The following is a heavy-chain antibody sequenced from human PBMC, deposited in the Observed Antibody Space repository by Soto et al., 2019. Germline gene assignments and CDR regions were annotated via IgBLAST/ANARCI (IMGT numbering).Heavy chain of an antibody. CDR1: GGSMNSGHYY. D-gene: IGHD3-22*01. CDR2: IYFRGST. CDR3: ARIYDSSGYVDY. V-gene: IGHV4-30-4*01. Sequence: PSETLSLTCTVSGGSMNSGHYYWSWIRQPPGKGLEWIGNIYFRGSTYYSPSLKGRGTISVDTSKNQFSLKLSSVTAADTAVYYCARIYDSSGYVDYWGQGTLVTVSS. J-gene: IGHJ4*02.